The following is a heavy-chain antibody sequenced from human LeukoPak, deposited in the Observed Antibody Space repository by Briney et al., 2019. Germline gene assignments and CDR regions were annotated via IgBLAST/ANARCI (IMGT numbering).Heavy chain of an antibody. CDR1: GGSVSSGSSY. J-gene: IGHJ4*02. CDR3: ARAQVGATIKGGFDY. Sequence: PSETLSLTCTVSGGSVSSGSSYWSWIRQPPGKGLEWIAYIYYTGSTNYNPSLKSRATISVDTSKNQFSLKLSSVTAADTAVYYCARAQVGATIKGGFDYWGQGTLVTVSS. V-gene: IGHV4-61*01. D-gene: IGHD1-26*01. CDR2: IYYTGST.